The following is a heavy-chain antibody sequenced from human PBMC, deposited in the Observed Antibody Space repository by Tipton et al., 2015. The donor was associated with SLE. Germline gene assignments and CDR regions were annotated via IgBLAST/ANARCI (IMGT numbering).Heavy chain of an antibody. CDR2: IYNSGST. CDR3: AAIAAAGTRAFDI. D-gene: IGHD6-13*01. CDR1: GGSISSSSYY. V-gene: IGHV4-39*07. Sequence: TLSLTCTVSGGSISSSSYYWGWIRQPPGKGLEWIGSIYNSGSTYYNPSLKSRVTISVDTSKNQFSLKLSSVTAADTAVYYCAAIAAAGTRAFDIWGQGTMVTVSS. J-gene: IGHJ3*02.